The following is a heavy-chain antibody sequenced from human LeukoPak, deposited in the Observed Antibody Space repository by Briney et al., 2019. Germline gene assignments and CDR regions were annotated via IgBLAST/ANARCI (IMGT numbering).Heavy chain of an antibody. CDR3: ARRFLAGNCFDY. Sequence: SSETLSLTCTVSGGSVSSSSFYWGWVRQPPGKGLEWIASVSYTGRTFPSPSLKSRVTMSVDTSNNYFSLKLSSVTAADTAVYYCARRFLAGNCFDYWGQGALVTVSS. CDR2: VSYTGRT. CDR1: GGSVSSSSFY. D-gene: IGHD3-3*01. V-gene: IGHV4-39*02. J-gene: IGHJ4*02.